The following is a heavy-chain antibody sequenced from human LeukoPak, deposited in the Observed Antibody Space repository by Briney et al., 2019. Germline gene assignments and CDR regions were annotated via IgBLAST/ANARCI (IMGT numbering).Heavy chain of an antibody. CDR2: IYYSGST. J-gene: IGHJ3*02. D-gene: IGHD5-18*01. CDR3: ARTVAGSISGTAMVKGAFDI. CDR1: GGSISSSSYY. V-gene: IGHV4-61*05. Sequence: SETLPLTCTVSGGSISSSSYYWGWIRQPPGKGLEWIGYIYYSGSTNYNPSLKSRVTISVDTSKNQFSLKLSSVTAADTAVYYCARTVAGSISGTAMVKGAFDIWGQGTMVTVSS.